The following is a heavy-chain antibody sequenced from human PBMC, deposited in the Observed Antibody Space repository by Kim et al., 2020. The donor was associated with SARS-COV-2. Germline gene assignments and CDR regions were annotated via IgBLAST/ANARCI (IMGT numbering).Heavy chain of an antibody. CDR1: GGSISSGGYY. CDR2: IYYSGST. J-gene: IGHJ4*02. CDR3: ARGFYRSGSYYNPGYY. Sequence: SETLSLTCTVSGGSISSGGYYWSWIRQHPGKGLEWIGYIYYSGSTYYNPSLKRRVTISVDTSKNQFSLKLSSVTAADTAVYYCARGFYRSGSYYNPGYYWGQGTLVTVSS. V-gene: IGHV4-31*03. D-gene: IGHD3-10*01.